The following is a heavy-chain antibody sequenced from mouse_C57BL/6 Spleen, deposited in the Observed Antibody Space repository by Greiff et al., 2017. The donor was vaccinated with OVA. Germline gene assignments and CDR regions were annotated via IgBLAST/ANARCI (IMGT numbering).Heavy chain of an antibody. Sequence: VQGVESGPGLVQPSQSLSITCTVSGFSLTSYGVHWVRQPPGKGLEWLGVIWSGGSTDYNAAFISRLSISKDNSKSQVFFKMNSLQADDTAIYYCAKSGTDYYAMDYWGQGTSVTVSS. CDR2: IWSGGST. D-gene: IGHD3-1*01. CDR1: GFSLTSYG. J-gene: IGHJ4*01. CDR3: AKSGTDYYAMDY. V-gene: IGHV2-4*01.